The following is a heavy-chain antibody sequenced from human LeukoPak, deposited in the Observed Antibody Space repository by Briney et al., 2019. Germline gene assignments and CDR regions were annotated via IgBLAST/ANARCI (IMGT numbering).Heavy chain of an antibody. CDR1: GFTFSSYS. D-gene: IGHD3-10*02. J-gene: IGHJ4*02. CDR2: ISSSSSYI. V-gene: IGHV3-21*01. Sequence: PGGSLRLSCAASGFTFSSYSITWVRQAPGKGLEWVSSISSSSSYIYYADSVKGRFTISRDNAKNSLYLQMNSLRAEDTAVYYCAGDATMMGGLFASTFDYWGQGTLVTVSS. CDR3: AGDATMMGGLFASTFDY.